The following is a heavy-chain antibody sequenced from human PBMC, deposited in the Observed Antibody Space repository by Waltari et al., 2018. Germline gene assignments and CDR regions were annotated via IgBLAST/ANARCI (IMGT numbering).Heavy chain of an antibody. V-gene: IGHV4-39*01. CDR3: ARNMESPYNAPYYYYYMDV. J-gene: IGHJ6*03. D-gene: IGHD3-10*01. CDR2: IYYRGST. Sequence: QLQLQESGSGLVKPSETLSLTCFVSGASITNSNSYLSWIRQPPGKGLEWIGSIYYRGSTCSSPSLESRGTISLDTSKNQLSLTVSSVTVADTAIYFCARNMESPYNAPYYYYYMDVWGKGTTVTVSS. CDR1: GASITNSNSY.